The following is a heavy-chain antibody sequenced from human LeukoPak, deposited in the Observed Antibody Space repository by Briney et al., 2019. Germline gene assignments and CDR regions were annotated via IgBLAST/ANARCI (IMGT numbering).Heavy chain of an antibody. V-gene: IGHV1-24*01. CDR2: FDPEDGET. D-gene: IGHD3-3*01. J-gene: IGHJ5*02. CDR3: ATASYYDFWSGYYILRGNWFDH. Sequence: ASVKVSCKVSGYTLTELSMHWVRQAPGKGLEWMGGFDPEDGETIYAQKFQGRVTMTEDTSTDTAYMEPSSLRSEDTAVYYCATASYYDFWSGYYILRGNWFDHWGQGTLVTVSS. CDR1: GYTLTELS.